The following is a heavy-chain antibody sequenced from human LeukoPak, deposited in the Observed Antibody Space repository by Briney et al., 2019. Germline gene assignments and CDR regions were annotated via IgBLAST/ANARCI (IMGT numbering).Heavy chain of an antibody. Sequence: RSSETLSLTCTVSGGSISSYYWSWIRQPPGKGLEWIGYIYYSGSTNYNPSLKSRVTISVDTSKNQFSLKLSSVTAADTAVYYCARDIVATTYFDYWGQGTLVTVSS. CDR2: IYYSGST. CDR1: GGSISSYY. D-gene: IGHD5-12*01. J-gene: IGHJ4*02. CDR3: ARDIVATTYFDY. V-gene: IGHV4-59*12.